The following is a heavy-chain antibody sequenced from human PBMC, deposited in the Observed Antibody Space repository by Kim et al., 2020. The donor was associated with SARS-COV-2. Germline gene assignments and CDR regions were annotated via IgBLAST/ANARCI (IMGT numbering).Heavy chain of an antibody. CDR3: DRDLRGNYDS. V-gene: IGHV3-74*01. D-gene: IGHD4-4*01. J-gene: IGHJ5*01. Sequence: TTDYAGSVQGRFTISRDNAKNTLYLQMDSLRAEDTALYYCDRDLRGNYDSWGRGTLVTVSS. CDR2: TT.